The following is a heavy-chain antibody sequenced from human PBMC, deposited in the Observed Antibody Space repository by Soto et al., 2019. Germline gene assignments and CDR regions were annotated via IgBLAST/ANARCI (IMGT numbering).Heavy chain of an antibody. J-gene: IGHJ4*02. CDR1: GFTFSNAC. CDR2: IKSKTDGGTT. V-gene: IGHV3-15*01. Sequence: GGSLRLSCGASGFTFSNACMNWVRQAPGKGLEWVGRIKSKTDGGTTDYAAPVKGRFTISRDDSKNTVFLLLNSLKTEDTAVYYCTTRGSSGYYYFDYWGQGTLVTVSS. D-gene: IGHD3-22*01. CDR3: TTRGSSGYYYFDY.